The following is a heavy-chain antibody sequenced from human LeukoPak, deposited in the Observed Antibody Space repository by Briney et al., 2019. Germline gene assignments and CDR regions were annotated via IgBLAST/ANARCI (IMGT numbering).Heavy chain of an antibody. CDR3: AADTHGYSYGFGY. Sequence: SETLSLTCTVSGYSISSGYYWGWIRQPPGKGLEWIGSIYHSGSTYYNPSLRSRVTISGDTSKNQFSLKLSSVTAADTAVYYCAADTHGYSYGFGYWGQGTLVTVSS. CDR2: IYHSGST. J-gene: IGHJ4*02. CDR1: GYSISSGYY. V-gene: IGHV4-38-2*02. D-gene: IGHD5-18*01.